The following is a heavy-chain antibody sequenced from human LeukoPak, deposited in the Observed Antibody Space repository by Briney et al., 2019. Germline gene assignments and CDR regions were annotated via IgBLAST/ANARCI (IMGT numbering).Heavy chain of an antibody. CDR3: ARAPPRIANNLFDP. J-gene: IGHJ5*02. D-gene: IGHD6-13*01. V-gene: IGHV4-59*01. Sequence: SETLSLTCTVSGGSISSFYWRWIPQPPGKGLEGSGYIYYSGSTNYNPSLKRRFTISVDTSKHQFSLKLSSVTAGDTAVYYCARAPPRIANNLFDPWGQGTLVTVSS. CDR2: IYYSGST. CDR1: GGSISSFY.